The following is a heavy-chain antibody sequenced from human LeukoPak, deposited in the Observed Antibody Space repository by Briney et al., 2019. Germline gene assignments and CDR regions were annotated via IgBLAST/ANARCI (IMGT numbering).Heavy chain of an antibody. CDR3: ARGPWIQLWLGIYYYMDV. D-gene: IGHD5-18*01. CDR1: GGSISSSSYY. Sequence: SETLSLTCTVSGGSISSSSYYWGWIRQPPGKGLEWIGSIYYSGSTYYNPSLKSRVTISVDTSKNQFSLKLSSVTAADTAVYYCARGPWIQLWLGIYYYMDVWGKGTTVTISS. V-gene: IGHV4-39*07. CDR2: IYYSGST. J-gene: IGHJ6*03.